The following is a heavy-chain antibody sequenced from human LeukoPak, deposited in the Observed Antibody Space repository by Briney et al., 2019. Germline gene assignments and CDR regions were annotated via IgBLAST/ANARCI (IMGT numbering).Heavy chain of an antibody. CDR1: GFTFSSYW. Sequence: GGSLRLSCAASGFTFSSYWMSWVRQAPGKGLEWVSAISGSGGSTYYADSVKGRFTISRDNSKNTLYLQMNSLRAEDTAVYYCAKQPYSSSDYWLDPWGQGTLVTVSS. CDR3: AKQPYSSSDYWLDP. J-gene: IGHJ5*02. V-gene: IGHV3-23*01. CDR2: ISGSGGST. D-gene: IGHD6-6*01.